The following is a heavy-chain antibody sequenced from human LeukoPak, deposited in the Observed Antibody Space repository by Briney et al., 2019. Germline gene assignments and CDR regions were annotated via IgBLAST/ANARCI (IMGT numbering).Heavy chain of an antibody. V-gene: IGHV1-2*06. CDR3: ASDSHIVVVTAIHRYFQH. CDR2: INPNSGGT. Sequence: ASVKVSCKASGYTFTGYYMHWVRQAPGQGLEWMGRINPNSGGTNYAQKVQGRVTMTRDTSISTAYMELSRLRSDDTAVYYCASDSHIVVVTAIHRYFQHWGQGTLVTVSS. CDR1: GYTFTGYY. J-gene: IGHJ1*01. D-gene: IGHD2-21*02.